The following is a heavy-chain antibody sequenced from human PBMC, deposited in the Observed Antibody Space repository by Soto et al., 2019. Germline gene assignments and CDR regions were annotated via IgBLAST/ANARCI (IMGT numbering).Heavy chain of an antibody. CDR1: GYTFTGYY. V-gene: IGHV1-2*02. D-gene: IGHD2-8*01. CDR3: AKSGSMLAPSAGHNEPFLDY. Sequence: GASVKVSCKASGYTFTGYYMHWVRRAPGQGLEWMGWINPNSGGTNYAQKFQGRVTMTRDTSISTAYMELSRLRSDDTAVYYCAKSGSMLAPSAGHNEPFLDYWGQGTLVTVSS. CDR2: INPNSGGT. J-gene: IGHJ4*02.